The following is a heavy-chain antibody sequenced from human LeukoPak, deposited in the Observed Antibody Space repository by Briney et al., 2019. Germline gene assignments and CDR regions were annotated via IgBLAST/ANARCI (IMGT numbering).Heavy chain of an antibody. J-gene: IGHJ6*02. CDR2: ISYDGSNK. D-gene: IGHD2-2*01. CDR3: ARGPGNYYYYGMDV. Sequence: PGGSLRLSCTASGFTFSSYAMPWVRQAPGKGLEWVAVISYDGSNKYYADSVKGRFTISRDNSKNTLYLKMNSLRAEDTAVYYCARGPGNYYYYGMDVWGQGATVTVSS. CDR1: GFTFSSYA. V-gene: IGHV3-30*04.